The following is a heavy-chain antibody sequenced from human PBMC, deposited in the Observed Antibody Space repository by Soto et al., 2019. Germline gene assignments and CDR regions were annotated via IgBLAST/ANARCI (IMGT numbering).Heavy chain of an antibody. CDR2: ISYDGSNK. CDR1: GFTFSSYG. V-gene: IGHV3-30*03. Sequence: QVQLVESGGGVVQPGRSLRLSCAASGFTFSSYGMHWVRQAPGKGLEWVAVISYDGSNKYYADSVKGRFTISRDNSKNTLYLQMNSLRAEDTAVYYCAVYEDAFDIWGQGTMVTVSS. J-gene: IGHJ3*02. D-gene: IGHD3-3*01. CDR3: AVYEDAFDI.